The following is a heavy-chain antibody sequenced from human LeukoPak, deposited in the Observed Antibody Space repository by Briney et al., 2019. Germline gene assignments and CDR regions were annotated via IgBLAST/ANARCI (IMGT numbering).Heavy chain of an antibody. CDR2: MNPNSGNT. V-gene: IGHV1-8*01. CDR3: ARSGVGSTSRGYYYYGMDV. Sequence: ASVKVSCTASGYTFTSYDINWVRQATGQGLEWMGWMNPNSGNTGYAQKFQGRVTMTRNTSISTAYMELSSLRSEDTAVYYCARSGVGSTSRGYYYYGMDVWGQGTTVTVSS. J-gene: IGHJ6*02. CDR1: GYTFTSYD. D-gene: IGHD2-2*01.